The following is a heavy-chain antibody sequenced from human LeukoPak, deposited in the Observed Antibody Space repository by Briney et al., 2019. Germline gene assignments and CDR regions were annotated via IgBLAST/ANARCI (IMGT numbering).Heavy chain of an antibody. CDR2: ISYDGSNK. CDR1: GFTFSSYG. V-gene: IGHV3-30*18. J-gene: IGHJ4*02. CDR3: AKDGNSGSSDY. D-gene: IGHD1-26*01. Sequence: GGSLRLSCAASGFTFSSYGMHWVRQAAGKGLGWVAVISYDGSNKYYADSVKGRFTISRDNSKNTLYLQMNSLRAEDTAVYYCAKDGNSGSSDYWGQGTLVTVSS.